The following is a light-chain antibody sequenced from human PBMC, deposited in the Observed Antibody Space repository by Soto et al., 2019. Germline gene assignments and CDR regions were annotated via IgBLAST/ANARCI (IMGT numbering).Light chain of an antibody. CDR1: QSVSSN. J-gene: IGKJ1*01. CDR2: GAS. CDR3: QQRSNWPRT. V-gene: IGKV3-15*01. Sequence: EIVMTQSPATLSVSPGERATLSCRASQSVSSNLAWYQQKPGQPPRLLIYGASTRATGIPARFSGSRSGAEFTLTINSLQSEDFAVYYCQQRSNWPRTFGQGTKVDIK.